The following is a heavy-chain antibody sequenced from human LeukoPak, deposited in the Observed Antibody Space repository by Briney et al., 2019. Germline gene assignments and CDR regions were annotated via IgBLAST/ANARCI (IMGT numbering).Heavy chain of an antibody. J-gene: IGHJ5*02. Sequence: PGGSLRLSCAASGFTITITYMTWVRQAPGKGLEWVSVIYAGGSTYYADSVKDRFTISRDISKNTVYLQMNNLRAEDTAVYYCARVGHGYCSGSSCSVSWGQGTLVSVSS. CDR1: GFTITITY. D-gene: IGHD2-15*01. V-gene: IGHV3-53*01. CDR2: IYAGGST. CDR3: ARVGHGYCSGSSCSVS.